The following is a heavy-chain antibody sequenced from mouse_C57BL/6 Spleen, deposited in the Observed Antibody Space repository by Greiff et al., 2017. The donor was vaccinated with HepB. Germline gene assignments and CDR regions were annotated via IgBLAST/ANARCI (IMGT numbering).Heavy chain of an antibody. Sequence: VQLQQPGTELVKPGASVKLSCKASGYTFTSYWMHWVKQRPGQGLEWIGNINPSNGGTNYNEKFKSKATLTVDKSSSTAYMQLSSLTSEDSAVYYCARTPDYYGSSYNAMDYWGQGTSVTVSS. D-gene: IGHD1-1*01. CDR2: INPSNGGT. CDR3: ARTPDYYGSSYNAMDY. J-gene: IGHJ4*01. V-gene: IGHV1-53*01. CDR1: GYTFTSYW.